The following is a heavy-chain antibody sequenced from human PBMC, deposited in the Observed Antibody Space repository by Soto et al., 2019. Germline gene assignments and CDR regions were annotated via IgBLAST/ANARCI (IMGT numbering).Heavy chain of an antibody. CDR1: GGSFSGYY. Sequence: QVQLQQWGAGLLKPSETLSLTCAVYGGSFSGYYWSWIRQPPGKGLEWIGEINHSGSTNYNPSLKSRVTISVDPSKNQFSLKLSSVTAADTAVYYCARTLIWFGEYYYYMDVWGKGTTVTVSS. D-gene: IGHD3-10*01. CDR3: ARTLIWFGEYYYYMDV. CDR2: INHSGST. V-gene: IGHV4-34*01. J-gene: IGHJ6*03.